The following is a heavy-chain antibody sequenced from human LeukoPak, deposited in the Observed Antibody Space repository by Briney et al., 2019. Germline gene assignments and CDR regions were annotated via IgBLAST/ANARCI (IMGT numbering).Heavy chain of an antibody. CDR2: IYYSGST. V-gene: IGHV4-59*01. D-gene: IGHD6-13*01. J-gene: IGHJ4*02. CDR3: ARQPSSWFTSFDS. Sequence: KPSETLSLTCTVSGGSLSSYFWSWIRQPPGKGLEWIAYIYYSGSTNYNPSLKSRVTISVDTSKNQFSLKLSSVTAADTAVYYCARQPSSWFTSFDSWGQGTLVTVSS. CDR1: GGSLSSYF.